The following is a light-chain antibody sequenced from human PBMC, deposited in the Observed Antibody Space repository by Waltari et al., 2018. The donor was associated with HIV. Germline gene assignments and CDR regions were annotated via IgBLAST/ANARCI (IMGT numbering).Light chain of an antibody. V-gene: IGLV1-44*01. Sequence: QSVLTQPPSTSGTPGQRVTVSCSGSTSNIGRNAINWYQQVPGTAPNLLIYTNNRRPAGAPDRFAGSKSGTSASLAISGLQSEDEADYYCATWDDSLNAVVFGGGTKLTV. CDR3: ATWDDSLNAVV. CDR2: TNN. CDR1: TSNIGRNA. J-gene: IGLJ2*01.